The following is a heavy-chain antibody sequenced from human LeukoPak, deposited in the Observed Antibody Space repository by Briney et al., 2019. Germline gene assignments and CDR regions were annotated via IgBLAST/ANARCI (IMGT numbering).Heavy chain of an antibody. CDR2: ITGSSSTI. Sequence: GGSLRLSCAASGSTFSTYSMNWVRQAPGKGLEWISYITGSSSTIYYADSVKGRFTISRDNAKNSLYLQMNSLRAEDTAVYYCARPLRSSGYHCFDYWGQGTLVTVSS. CDR3: ARPLRSSGYHCFDY. D-gene: IGHD3-22*01. V-gene: IGHV3-48*01. CDR1: GSTFSTYS. J-gene: IGHJ4*02.